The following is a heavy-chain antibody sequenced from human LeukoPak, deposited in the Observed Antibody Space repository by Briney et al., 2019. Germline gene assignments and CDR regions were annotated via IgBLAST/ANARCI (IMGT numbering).Heavy chain of an antibody. CDR2: ISSSGSTV. Sequence: GGSLRLSCAASGFTFSSCEMNWVRQAPGKGLEWVSYISSSGSTVYYADSVKGRITISRDNAKNSLYLQMNSLRAEDTAVYYCARASPCSSTSCYAENWFDPWGQGTLVTVSS. D-gene: IGHD2-2*01. CDR3: ARASPCSSTSCYAENWFDP. J-gene: IGHJ5*02. CDR1: GFTFSSCE. V-gene: IGHV3-48*03.